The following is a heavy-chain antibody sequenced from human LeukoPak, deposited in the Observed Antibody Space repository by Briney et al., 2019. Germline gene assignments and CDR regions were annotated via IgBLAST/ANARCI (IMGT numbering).Heavy chain of an antibody. CDR3: ARGIVGAIRPFDY. CDR1: GGSISSYY. Sequence: SETLSLTCTVSGGSISSYYWSWIRQPPGKGLEWIGYIYYSGSTNYNPSLKSRVTISVDTSKNQFSLKLSSVTAADTAVYYCARGIVGAIRPFDYWGQGTLVTVSS. CDR2: IYYSGST. V-gene: IGHV4-59*12. D-gene: IGHD1-26*01. J-gene: IGHJ4*02.